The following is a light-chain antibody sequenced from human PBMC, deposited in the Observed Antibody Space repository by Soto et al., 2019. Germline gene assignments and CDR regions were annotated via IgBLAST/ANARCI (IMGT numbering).Light chain of an antibody. V-gene: IGKV1D-12*01. CDR3: QQANSFPPFT. Sequence: DIQMTQSPSSVSASVGDRVTITCRASRGISSWLAWYQQKPGKAPKLLIYAASSLQSGVPSRFSGSGSGTDFALTISSLQPEDFATYYCQQANSFPPFTFGPGTKVDIK. CDR1: RGISSW. J-gene: IGKJ3*01. CDR2: AAS.